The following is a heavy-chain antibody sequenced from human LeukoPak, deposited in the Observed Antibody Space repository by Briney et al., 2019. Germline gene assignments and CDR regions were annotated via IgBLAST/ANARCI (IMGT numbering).Heavy chain of an antibody. CDR3: ARARAGIAAAGVFDY. CDR1: GYTFFSFG. Sequence: ASVKVSCKPSGYTFFSFGVSWVRQAPGQGLEWLGWISAYNGDTKYSQKFQGRVTMTTDTSTSTAYMELRSLRSDDTAVYYCARARAGIAAAGVFDYWGQGTLVTVSS. D-gene: IGHD6-13*01. V-gene: IGHV1-18*01. J-gene: IGHJ4*02. CDR2: ISAYNGDT.